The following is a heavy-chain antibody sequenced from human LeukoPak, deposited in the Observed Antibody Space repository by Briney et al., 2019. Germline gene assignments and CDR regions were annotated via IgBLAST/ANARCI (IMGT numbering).Heavy chain of an antibody. CDR3: ARDDYYYYYGMDV. Sequence: ASVKVSCKASGYTFTGYYMHWVRQAPGQGLERMGWINPNSGGTNYAQKFQGRVTMTRDTSISTAYMELSRLRSDDTAVYYCARDDYYYYYGMDVWGQGTTVTVSS. J-gene: IGHJ6*02. V-gene: IGHV1-2*02. CDR1: GYTFTGYY. CDR2: INPNSGGT.